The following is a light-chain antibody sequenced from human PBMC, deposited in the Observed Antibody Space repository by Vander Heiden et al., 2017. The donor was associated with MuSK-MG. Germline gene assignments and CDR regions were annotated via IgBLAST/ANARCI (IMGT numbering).Light chain of an antibody. CDR1: QSISNY. Sequence: DIQMTQSPSSLSASVGDRVTITCRASQSISNYLNWYQQKPGKAPKLLIYGASSLQSGVPSRSSGSGSGTDFTLTISSLQPEDFATYYCQQSYSTPITFGQGTRLEIK. CDR2: GAS. V-gene: IGKV1-39*01. J-gene: IGKJ5*01. CDR3: QQSYSTPIT.